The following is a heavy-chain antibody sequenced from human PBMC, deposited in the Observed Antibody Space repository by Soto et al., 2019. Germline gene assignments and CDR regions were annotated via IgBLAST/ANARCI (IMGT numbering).Heavy chain of an antibody. CDR3: ARDRGYSYGVYYYYYGMDV. D-gene: IGHD5-18*01. J-gene: IGHJ6*01. Sequence: SETLSLTCTVSGGSISSYYWNWIRQPPGKGLEWIGYIYYSGSTNYNPSLKSRVTISVDTSKNQFSLKLSSVTAADTAVYYCARDRGYSYGVYYYYYGMDVWGQGTTVTVSS. CDR1: GGSISSYY. V-gene: IGHV4-59*01. CDR2: IYYSGST.